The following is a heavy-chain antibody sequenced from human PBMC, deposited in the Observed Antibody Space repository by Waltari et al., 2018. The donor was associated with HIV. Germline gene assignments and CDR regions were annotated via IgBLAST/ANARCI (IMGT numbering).Heavy chain of an antibody. V-gene: IGHV3-33*01. CDR1: GSTFRSSG. Sequence: QVQLVASGGGVVKPGRSLRLFCAASGSTFRSSGVHRVRQAPGKGLEWVAVIWYDGSNKYYADSVKGRFTISRDNSKNTLYLQMNSLRAEDTAVYYCASGQNHAFDIWGQGTMVTVSS. CDR3: ASGQNHAFDI. CDR2: IWYDGSNK. J-gene: IGHJ3*02.